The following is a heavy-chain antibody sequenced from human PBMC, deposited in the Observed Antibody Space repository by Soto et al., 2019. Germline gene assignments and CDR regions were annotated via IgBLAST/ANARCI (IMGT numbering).Heavy chain of an antibody. CDR3: ARDLWGYCGTDCSPIDA. J-gene: IGHJ6*02. CDR1: GGSISGYY. CDR2: MYNTGST. V-gene: IGHV4-59*01. Sequence: SETLSLTCTVSGGSISGYYWSWIRQPPGKGLEWIGYMYNTGSTVYNPSFKSRVTISVDTSKSQLSLRLNSVTAADTAVYYCARDLWGYCGTDCSPIDAWGQRTTVTVSS. D-gene: IGHD2-21*02.